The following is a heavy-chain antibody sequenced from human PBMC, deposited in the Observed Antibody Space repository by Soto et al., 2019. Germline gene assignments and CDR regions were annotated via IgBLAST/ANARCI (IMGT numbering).Heavy chain of an antibody. Sequence: SETLSLTCTVSGDSLSGYYWSWIRQPPGMGLEWVGYINYAGTAYYNPSLQSRVTISLDTSKNQFSLRVHSVTAADTAVYYCAREVSFGQPSRFDYWGQGTLVTVSS. D-gene: IGHD3-10*01. CDR3: AREVSFGQPSRFDY. J-gene: IGHJ4*02. V-gene: IGHV4-59*01. CDR1: GDSLSGYY. CDR2: INYAGTA.